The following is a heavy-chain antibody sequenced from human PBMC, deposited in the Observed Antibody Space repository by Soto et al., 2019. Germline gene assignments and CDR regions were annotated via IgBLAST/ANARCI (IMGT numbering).Heavy chain of an antibody. V-gene: IGHV4-39*01. CDR2: IYYSGNT. J-gene: IGHJ4*02. Sequence: SETLSLTCTVSGSSIYRSDYYWGWIRQPPGKGLEWIGNIYYSGNTYYNPSLKSRVTISIDTSKNQFSLELSSMTAADTAVFYCASSTYYYGSGTKGGFDFWGQGTLVTVS. CDR1: GSSIYRSDYY. CDR3: ASSTYYYGSGTKGGFDF. D-gene: IGHD3-10*01.